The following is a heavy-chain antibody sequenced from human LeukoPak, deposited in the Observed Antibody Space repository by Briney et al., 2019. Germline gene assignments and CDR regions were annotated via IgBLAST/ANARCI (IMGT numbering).Heavy chain of an antibody. CDR2: IYYSGST. CDR1: GFTLSDYY. D-gene: IGHD3-22*01. Sequence: PGGSLRLSCAASGFTLSDYYMSWIRHAPGKGLEWIGIIYYSGSTYYNPSLKSRVTISVDTSKNQFSLKLSSVTAADTAVYYCARNYYDSSGYTLDYWGQGTLVTVSS. J-gene: IGHJ4*02. CDR3: ARNYYDSSGYTLDY. V-gene: IGHV4-38-2*01.